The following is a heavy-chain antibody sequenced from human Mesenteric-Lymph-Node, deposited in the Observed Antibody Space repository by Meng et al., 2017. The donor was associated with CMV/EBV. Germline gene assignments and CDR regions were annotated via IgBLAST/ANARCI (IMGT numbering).Heavy chain of an antibody. Sequence: SSVKVSCKASGGTFSKYIVSWVRQAPGQGLEWMGRIIASINIPNYAQKFQGRVTFTADKSTGTAYMELSSLSSADTAVYYCAVLLDTVTAKGDYWGQGTLVTVSS. CDR1: GGTFSKYI. CDR2: IIASINIP. V-gene: IGHV1-69*02. CDR3: AVLLDTVTAKGDY. J-gene: IGHJ4*02. D-gene: IGHD5-18*01.